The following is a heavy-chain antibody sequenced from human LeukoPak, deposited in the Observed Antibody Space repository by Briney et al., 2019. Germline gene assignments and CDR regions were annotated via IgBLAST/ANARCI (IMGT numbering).Heavy chain of an antibody. J-gene: IGHJ5*02. CDR3: ARVKRVPTAWFDP. Sequence: ASVRVSCKASGYTLSSYDINWVRQAAGQGLEWMGWMNPNSLTAGYAQKFQGRLTLTMDTSINTAYMDLSGLTSDDTAIYYCARVKRVPTAWFDPWGQGTLVTVSS. V-gene: IGHV1-8*01. CDR2: MNPNSLTA. D-gene: IGHD6-25*01. CDR1: GYTLSSYD.